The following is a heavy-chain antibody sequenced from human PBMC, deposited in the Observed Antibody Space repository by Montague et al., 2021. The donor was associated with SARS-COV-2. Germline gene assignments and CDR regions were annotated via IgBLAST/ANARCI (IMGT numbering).Heavy chain of an antibody. D-gene: IGHD3-10*01. J-gene: IGHJ3*02. CDR2: ISYDGSNK. Sequence: SLRLSCAASGFTFSSYAMHWVRQAPGKGLEWVAVISYDGSNKYXXXSXXXRFXISRDSSKNTLYLQMNSLRAEDTAVYYCARAAQKQYVLLWFGELLHDAFDIWGQGTMVTVSS. CDR1: GFTFSSYA. CDR3: ARAAQKQYVLLWFGELLHDAFDI. V-gene: IGHV3-30-3*01.